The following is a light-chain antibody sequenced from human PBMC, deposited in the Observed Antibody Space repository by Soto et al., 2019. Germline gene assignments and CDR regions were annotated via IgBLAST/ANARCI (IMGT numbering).Light chain of an antibody. CDR3: NSYTSSNTWV. Sequence: QSALTQPASVSGSPGQSLTLSCTGTSSDVGGYKYVSWYQQHSGNAPKVLIYEVSNRPLGVSNRFSGSKSGNTASLTISGLQAEDEADYYCNSYTSSNTWVFGGGTKLTVL. CDR2: EVS. CDR1: SSDVGGYKY. J-gene: IGLJ3*02. V-gene: IGLV2-14*01.